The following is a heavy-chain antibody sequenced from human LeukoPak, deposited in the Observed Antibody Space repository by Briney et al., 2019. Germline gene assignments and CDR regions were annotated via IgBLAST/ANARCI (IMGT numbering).Heavy chain of an antibody. CDR2: INPNSGGT. J-gene: IGHJ6*02. Sequence: ASVKVSCEASGYTFTGYYMHWVRQAPGQGLGWMGWINPNSGGTNYAQKFQGRVTMTGDMSISTAYMELSRLRSDDTAVYYCAREGYYDILTGYRYGMDVWGQGTTVTVSS. D-gene: IGHD3-9*01. CDR3: AREGYYDILTGYRYGMDV. V-gene: IGHV1-2*02. CDR1: GYTFTGYY.